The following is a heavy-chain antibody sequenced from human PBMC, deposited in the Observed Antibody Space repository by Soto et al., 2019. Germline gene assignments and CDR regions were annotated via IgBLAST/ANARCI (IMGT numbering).Heavy chain of an antibody. Sequence: SVKVSCKASGGTFSSYAISWVRQAPGQALEWMGGIIPIFGTANYAQKFQGRVTITADESTSTAYMELSSLRSEDTAVYYCARDHDYGGNLVPIWGQGTLVTVSS. D-gene: IGHD4-17*01. CDR1: GGTFSSYA. CDR2: IIPIFGTA. V-gene: IGHV1-69*13. CDR3: ARDHDYGGNLVPI. J-gene: IGHJ4*02.